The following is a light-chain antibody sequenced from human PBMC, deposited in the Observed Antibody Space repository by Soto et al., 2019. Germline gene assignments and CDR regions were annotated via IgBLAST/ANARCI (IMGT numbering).Light chain of an antibody. V-gene: IGLV2-14*01. CDR2: EGS. CDR3: SSYTSSSTRV. J-gene: IGLJ3*02. CDR1: SSDVGGYNY. Sequence: QSALTQPASVSGSPGQSITISCTGTSSDVGGYNYVSWYQQHPGKAPKLMIYEGSKRPSGVSNRFSGSKSGNTASLTISGFQAEDEADYYCSSYTSSSTRVFGGGTKLTLL.